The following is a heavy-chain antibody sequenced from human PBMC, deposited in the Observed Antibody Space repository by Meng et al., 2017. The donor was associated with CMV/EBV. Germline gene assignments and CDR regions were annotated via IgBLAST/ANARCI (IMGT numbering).Heavy chain of an antibody. J-gene: IGHJ4*02. CDR1: GFTFSSYS. CDR3: ARDAYYYGSGSYQEVDY. D-gene: IGHD3-10*01. CDR2: ISSSSSYI. V-gene: IGHV3-21*01. Sequence: GESLKISCAASGFTFSSYSMNWVRQAPGKGLEWVSSISSSSSYIYYADSVKGRFTISRDNAKNSLYLQMNSLGAEDKAVYYCARDAYYYGSGSYQEVDYWGQGTLVTVSS.